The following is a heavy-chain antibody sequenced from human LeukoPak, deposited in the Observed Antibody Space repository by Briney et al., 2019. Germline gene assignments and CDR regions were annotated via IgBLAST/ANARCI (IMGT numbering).Heavy chain of an antibody. CDR1: GFTFSTYG. CDR2: VRYDGSKK. J-gene: IGHJ6*03. V-gene: IGHV3-30*02. D-gene: IGHD5-18*01. CDR3: AKDQKRGYSYGYLFYYYMDV. Sequence: SGGSLRLSCAASGFTFSTYGMHWVRQAPGKGLKWVAFVRYDGSKKYYTNSVKGRFTISRDNSKNKLYLQMNSLRAEDTAVYYCAKDQKRGYSYGYLFYYYMDVWGKGTPVTISS.